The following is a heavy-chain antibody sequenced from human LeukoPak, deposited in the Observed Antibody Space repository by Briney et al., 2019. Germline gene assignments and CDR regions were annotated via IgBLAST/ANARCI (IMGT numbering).Heavy chain of an antibody. V-gene: IGHV3-7*01. CDR3: ARDRLGQQLVAY. CDR1: GFTFSSYW. Sequence: GGSLRLSXAASGFTFSSYWMSWVRQAPGKGLEWVANIKQDGSEKYYVDSVTGRFTISRDNAKNSLYLQMNSLRAEDTAVYYCARDRLGQQLVAYWGQGTLVTVSS. D-gene: IGHD6-13*01. J-gene: IGHJ4*02. CDR2: IKQDGSEK.